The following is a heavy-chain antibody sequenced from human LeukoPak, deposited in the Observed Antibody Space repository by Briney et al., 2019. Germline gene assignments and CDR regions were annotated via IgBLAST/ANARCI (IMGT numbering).Heavy chain of an antibody. J-gene: IGHJ5*02. CDR1: GGSISSGGYS. CDR2: IYHSGST. V-gene: IGHV4-30-2*01. CDR3: ARDQSLTGIGWFDP. D-gene: IGHD3-9*01. Sequence: SETLSLTCAVSGGSISSGGYSWSWIRQPPGKGLEWIVYIYHSGSTYYNPSLKSRVTISLDRSENQFSLKLSSVTAADTAVYYCARDQSLTGIGWFDPWGQGTLVTVSS.